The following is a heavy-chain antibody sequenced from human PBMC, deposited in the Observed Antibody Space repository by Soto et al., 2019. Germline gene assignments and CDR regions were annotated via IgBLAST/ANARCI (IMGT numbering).Heavy chain of an antibody. V-gene: IGHV4-30-2*01. J-gene: IGHJ5*02. CDR1: GGSISSGGYS. CDR3: ARAMVRGSVYNWCNP. Sequence: SETLSLACAVSGGSISSGGYSWSWIRQPPGKGLEWIGYIYHSGSTYYNTSLKSRVTISVDRSKNQFSLKLSSMTAADTAMYYCARAMVRGSVYNWCNPLGQGTLVIVSS. D-gene: IGHD3-10*01. CDR2: IYHSGST.